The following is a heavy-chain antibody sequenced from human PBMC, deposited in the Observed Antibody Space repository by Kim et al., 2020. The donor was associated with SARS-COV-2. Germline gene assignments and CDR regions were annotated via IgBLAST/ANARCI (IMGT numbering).Heavy chain of an antibody. Sequence: YNPALKSRVTISVDTSKNQFSLKLSSVTAADTAVYYCARQGGLWSKRIDYWGQGTLVTVSS. V-gene: IGHV4-39*01. J-gene: IGHJ4*02. CDR3: ARQGGLWSKRIDY. D-gene: IGHD2-21*01.